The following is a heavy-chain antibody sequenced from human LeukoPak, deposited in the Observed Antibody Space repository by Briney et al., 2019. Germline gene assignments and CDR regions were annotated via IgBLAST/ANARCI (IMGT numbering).Heavy chain of an antibody. D-gene: IGHD2-2*01. J-gene: IGHJ4*02. Sequence: GGSLRLSCVGSGFTFSNYAMSWVRQAPGKGLDWVSVISGSAHKIRYADSVRGRFTISRDNSKNTLYLQMNSLRAEDTAVYYCAKVRAVVPAAIDYWGQGTLVTVSS. CDR2: ISGSAHKI. CDR1: GFTFSNYA. V-gene: IGHV3-23*01. CDR3: AKVRAVVPAAIDY.